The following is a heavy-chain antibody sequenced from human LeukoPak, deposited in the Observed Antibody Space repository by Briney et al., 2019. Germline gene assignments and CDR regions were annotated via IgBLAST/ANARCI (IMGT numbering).Heavy chain of an antibody. CDR1: GFTFTSSA. CDR2: IVVGSGNT. CDR3: AAAYYYGSGTYGIDV. V-gene: IGHV1-58*02. D-gene: IGHD3-10*01. J-gene: IGHJ6*02. Sequence: AASVKVSCKSSGFTFTSSAMQWVRQARGQRLEWIGWIVVGSGNTNYAQKFQERVTITRGMSTSTAYMELSSLRSEDTAVYYCAAAYYYGSGTYGIDVWAKGPRSPSP.